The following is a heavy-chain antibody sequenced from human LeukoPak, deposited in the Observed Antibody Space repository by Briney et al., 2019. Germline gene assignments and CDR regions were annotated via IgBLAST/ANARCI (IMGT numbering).Heavy chain of an antibody. Sequence: GRSLRLSCAASGFTFSSSAMHWVRQAPDKGLEWVAVISYDGSNKYYADSVKGRFTISRDNSKNTLYLQMNSLRADDTAVYYCARDRDSSGWYEGFDYWGQGTLVTVSS. CDR3: ARDRDSSGWYEGFDY. V-gene: IGHV3-30-3*01. CDR2: ISYDGSNK. J-gene: IGHJ4*02. D-gene: IGHD6-19*01. CDR1: GFTFSSSA.